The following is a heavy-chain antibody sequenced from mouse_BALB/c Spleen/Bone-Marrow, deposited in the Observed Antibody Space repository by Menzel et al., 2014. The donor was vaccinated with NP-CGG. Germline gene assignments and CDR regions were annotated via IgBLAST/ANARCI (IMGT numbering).Heavy chain of an antibody. CDR3: ARDYGRTAWFAY. CDR2: IDPANGNT. Sequence: VQLQQSGAELVKPGASVKLSYTASGFNIKDTYIHWVKQRPERGLEWIGGIDPANGNTKYDPKFQGKATITADTSSNTAYLQLSSLTSEDTAVYYCARDYGRTAWFAYWGQGTLVTVSA. J-gene: IGHJ3*01. V-gene: IGHV14-3*02. CDR1: GFNIKDTY. D-gene: IGHD1-1*01.